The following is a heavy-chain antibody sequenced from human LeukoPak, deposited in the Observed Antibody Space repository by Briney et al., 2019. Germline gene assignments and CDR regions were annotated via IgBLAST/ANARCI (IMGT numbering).Heavy chain of an antibody. V-gene: IGHV3-23*01. CDR1: GFIFSSYA. CDR3: AKNYYDSSGYYNWFDS. D-gene: IGHD3-22*01. J-gene: IGHJ5*01. CDR2: SSGSGSST. Sequence: PGGSRRLSCAASGFIFSSYAMNWVRQAPGKGQEWVSGSSGSGSSTYYLDSVKGRFTISRDNSKNTLYLQMNSLRAEDTAVYYCAKNYYDSSGYYNWFDSWGQGTLVTVSS.